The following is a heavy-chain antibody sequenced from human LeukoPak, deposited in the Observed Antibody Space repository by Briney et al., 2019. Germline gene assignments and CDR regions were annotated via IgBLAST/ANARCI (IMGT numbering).Heavy chain of an antibody. CDR1: GGSFSGYY. CDR3: ARRAHYSPLDY. V-gene: IGHV4-34*01. Sequence: SETLSLTCAVYGGSFSGYYWSWIRQPPGKGLEWIGEINHSGSTNYNPSLKSRVTISVDTSKNQFSLKLSSGTAADTAVYYCARRAHYSPLDYWGQGTLVTVSS. J-gene: IGHJ4*02. CDR2: INHSGST. D-gene: IGHD4-11*01.